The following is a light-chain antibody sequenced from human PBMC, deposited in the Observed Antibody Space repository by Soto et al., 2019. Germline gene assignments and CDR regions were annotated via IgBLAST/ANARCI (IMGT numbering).Light chain of an antibody. CDR1: QSVSSN. Sequence: EIVMTQSPATLSVSPGERATLSCRASQSVSSNLAWYQQKPGQAPRLLIYGASTRATAIPARFSGSGSGTEFTPTISSLQSEDFAVDYCQQYNNWPPITFGQGTRLEIK. V-gene: IGKV3-15*01. CDR2: GAS. J-gene: IGKJ5*01. CDR3: QQYNNWPPIT.